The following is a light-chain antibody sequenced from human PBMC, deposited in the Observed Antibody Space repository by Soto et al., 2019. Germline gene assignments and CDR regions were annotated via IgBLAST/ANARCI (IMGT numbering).Light chain of an antibody. J-gene: IGKJ4*01. CDR3: QQYYNTPLT. V-gene: IGKV4-1*01. Sequence: DIVMTQSPDSLAVSLGERATINCKSSQSVFYSSNNKKSVAWYQQKPGQPPKLLIYWASTREFGVPDRFSGSGSATDFTLTISSLQAEDVAVYYCQQYYNTPLTFGGGTKVEIK. CDR1: QSVFYSSNNKKS. CDR2: WAS.